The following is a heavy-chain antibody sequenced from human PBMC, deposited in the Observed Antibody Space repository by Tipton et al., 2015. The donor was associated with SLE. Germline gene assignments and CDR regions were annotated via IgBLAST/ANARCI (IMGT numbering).Heavy chain of an antibody. J-gene: IGHJ2*01. CDR1: DDSISSGGYS. D-gene: IGHD2-21*02. Sequence: LRLSCAVSDDSISSGGYSWSWIRQPPGKGLEWIGYIYSSGSARNNPSLKSRATISMDTSGNKFSLNLNSVTAADTAMYYCARKLHCGPNCYSDWYFDLWGRGTLVTVSS. CDR2: IYSSGSA. CDR3: ARKLHCGPNCYSDWYFDL. V-gene: IGHV4-61*08.